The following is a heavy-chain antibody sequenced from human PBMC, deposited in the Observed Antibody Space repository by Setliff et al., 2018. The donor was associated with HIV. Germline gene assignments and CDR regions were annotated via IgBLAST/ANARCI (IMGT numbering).Heavy chain of an antibody. CDR1: GGSISSYY. Sequence: SETLSLTCTVSGGSISSYYWSWIRQPPGKGLEWIGYISYSGSTIYNPSLKSRVTISMDTSKNQFSLKLNSVTAADTAVYYCAKDRSGSYRTFDYWGPGILVTVSS. CDR2: ISYSGST. J-gene: IGHJ4*02. D-gene: IGHD1-26*01. V-gene: IGHV4-59*12. CDR3: AKDRSGSYRTFDY.